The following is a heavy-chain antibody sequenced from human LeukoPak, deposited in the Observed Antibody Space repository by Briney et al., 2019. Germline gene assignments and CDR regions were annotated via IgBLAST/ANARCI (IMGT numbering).Heavy chain of an antibody. CDR3: ARLIRPGLDY. CDR1: GGSFSGYY. Sequence: SETLSLTCAVYGGSFSGYYWSWIRQPPGKGLEWIGEINHSGSTNYNPSLKSRVTISVDTSKNQFSLKLSSVTAADTAVYYCARLIRPGLDYWGQGTLVTVSS. J-gene: IGHJ4*02. CDR2: INHSGST. V-gene: IGHV4-34*01. D-gene: IGHD2-8*01.